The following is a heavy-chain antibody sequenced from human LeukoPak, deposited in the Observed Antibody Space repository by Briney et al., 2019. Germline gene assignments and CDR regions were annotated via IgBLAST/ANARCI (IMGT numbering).Heavy chain of an antibody. J-gene: IGHJ4*02. CDR1: GFTFSSYW. CDR3: ARSSGTFWSYYFPLDF. CDR2: IKQDGSEK. Sequence: QPGGSLRLSCAASGFTFSSYWMRWVRQAPGKGLEWVANIKQDGSEKYYVDSVKGRFTISRDNAKNSLYLQMNSLRAEDTAVYYCARSSGTFWSYYFPLDFWGQGTLVTVSS. V-gene: IGHV3-7*01. D-gene: IGHD3-3*01.